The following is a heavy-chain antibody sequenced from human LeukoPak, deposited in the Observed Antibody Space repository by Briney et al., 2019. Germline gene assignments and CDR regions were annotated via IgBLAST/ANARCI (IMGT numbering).Heavy chain of an antibody. Sequence: PSETLSLTCTVSGGSISSGGYYWSWIRQHPGKGLEWIGYIYYSGSTYYNPSLKSRVTISVDTSKNQFSLKLSSVTAADTAVYYCALRITEDYYGMDVWGQGTTVTVSS. J-gene: IGHJ6*02. D-gene: IGHD3-10*01. CDR1: GGSISSGGYY. CDR2: IYYSGST. CDR3: ALRITEDYYGMDV. V-gene: IGHV4-31*03.